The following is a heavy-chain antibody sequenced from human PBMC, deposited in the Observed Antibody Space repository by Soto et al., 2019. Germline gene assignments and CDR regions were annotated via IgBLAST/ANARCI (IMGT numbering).Heavy chain of an antibody. V-gene: IGHV3-21*01. CDR2: ISSSSSYI. J-gene: IGHJ4*02. D-gene: IGHD3-3*01. Sequence: EVQLVESGGGLVKPGGSLRLSCAASGFTFSSYSMNWVRQAPGKGLEWVSSISSSSSYIYYADSVKGRFTISRDNAKNSLYPQMNSLRAEDTAVYYCARYYDFWSGYYSGQFDYWGQGTLVTVSS. CDR3: ARYYDFWSGYYSGQFDY. CDR1: GFTFSSYS.